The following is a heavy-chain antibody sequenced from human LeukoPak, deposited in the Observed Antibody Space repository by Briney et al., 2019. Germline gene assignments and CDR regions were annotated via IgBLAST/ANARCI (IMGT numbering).Heavy chain of an antibody. CDR2: IVVGSGNT. Sequence: SVTVSCKASGFTFASSAVQWVRQARGQRLEWVGWIVVGSGNTNYAQKFQERVTITRDMSTSTAYMELSSLRSEDTAVYYCAALRLGELSLYGFFDYWGQGTLVTVSS. CDR3: AALRLGELSLYGFFDY. D-gene: IGHD3-16*02. CDR1: GFTFASSA. J-gene: IGHJ4*02. V-gene: IGHV1-58*01.